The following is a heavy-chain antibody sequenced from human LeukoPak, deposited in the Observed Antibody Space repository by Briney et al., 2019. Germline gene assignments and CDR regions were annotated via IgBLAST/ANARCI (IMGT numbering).Heavy chain of an antibody. V-gene: IGHV4-59*01. CDR2: IYYSGST. CDR1: GGSISSYY. D-gene: IGHD2-2*01. Sequence: KPSETLSLTCTVSGGSISSYYWSWIRQPPGKGLEWIGYIYYSGSTNYNPSLKSRVTISVDTSKNQFSLKLSSVTAADTAVYYCAREGVSDIVVVPAATKDHDAFDIWGQGTMVTVSS. J-gene: IGHJ3*02. CDR3: AREGVSDIVVVPAATKDHDAFDI.